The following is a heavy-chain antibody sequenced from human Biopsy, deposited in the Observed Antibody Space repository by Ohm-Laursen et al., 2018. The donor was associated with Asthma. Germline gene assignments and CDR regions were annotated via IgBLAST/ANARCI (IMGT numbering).Heavy chain of an antibody. CDR2: ISYSGST. Sequence: SDTLSLTCPVSGGSVSSGSYYWSWIRQPPGKGLAWVIYISYSGSTDYNPSLKSRLTISMDTSKNQFSLKLSSVTAADTAVYYCARVPTTLRYFDLWGRGTLVTVSS. D-gene: IGHD2-15*01. CDR1: GGSVSSGSYY. V-gene: IGHV4-61*01. J-gene: IGHJ2*01. CDR3: ARVPTTLRYFDL.